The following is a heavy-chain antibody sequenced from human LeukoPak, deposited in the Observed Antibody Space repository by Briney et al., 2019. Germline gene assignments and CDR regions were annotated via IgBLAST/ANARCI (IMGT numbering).Heavy chain of an antibody. J-gene: IGHJ4*02. CDR3: AKENYYDSSGIDY. D-gene: IGHD3-22*01. Sequence: GGSLRLSCEASGFTISSYWMSWVRQAPGKGLEWVANIKQDGSEKHYVDSVKGRFTISRDNSKNTLYLQMNSLRAEDTAVYYCAKENYYDSSGIDYWGQGTLVTVSS. V-gene: IGHV3-7*03. CDR1: GFTISSYW. CDR2: IKQDGSEK.